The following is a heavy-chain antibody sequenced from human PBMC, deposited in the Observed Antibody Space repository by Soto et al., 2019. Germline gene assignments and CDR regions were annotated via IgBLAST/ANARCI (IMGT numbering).Heavy chain of an antibody. D-gene: IGHD1-20*01. J-gene: IGHJ4*02. CDR3: ARDLRMRYNWNYVGY. CDR2: ISAYNGNT. CDR1: GYTFTSYG. Sequence: ASVKVSYKASGYTFTSYGISWVRQAPGQGLEWMGWISAYNGNTNYAQKLQGRVTMTTDTSTSTAYMELRSLRSDDTAVYYCARDLRMRYNWNYVGYWGQGTLVTVSS. V-gene: IGHV1-18*01.